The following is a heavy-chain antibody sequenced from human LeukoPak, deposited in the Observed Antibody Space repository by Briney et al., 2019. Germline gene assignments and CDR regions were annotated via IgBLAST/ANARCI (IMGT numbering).Heavy chain of an antibody. D-gene: IGHD5-12*01. CDR3: ARADIVATIRYGMDV. Sequence: SETLSLTCTVSGGSISSHYWSWIRQPPGKGLEWIGYIYYSGSTNYNPSLKSRVTISVDTSKNQFSLKLSSVTAADTAVYYCARADIVATIRYGMDVWGQGTTVTVSS. V-gene: IGHV4-59*11. CDR2: IYYSGST. CDR1: GGSISSHY. J-gene: IGHJ6*02.